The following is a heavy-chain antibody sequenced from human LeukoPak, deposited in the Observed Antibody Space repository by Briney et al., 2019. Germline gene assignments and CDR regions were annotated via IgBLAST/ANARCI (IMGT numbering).Heavy chain of an antibody. Sequence: SVKVSCKASGGTFSSYAISWVRQAPGQGLEWMGGIIPIFGTANYAQKFQGRVTITADESTSTAYMELSSLRSEDTAVYYCARDHPRDFWSGIYYYYYYMDVWGKGTTVTVSS. V-gene: IGHV1-69*13. CDR1: GGTFSSYA. J-gene: IGHJ6*03. CDR2: IIPIFGTA. CDR3: ARDHPRDFWSGIYYYYYYMDV. D-gene: IGHD3-3*01.